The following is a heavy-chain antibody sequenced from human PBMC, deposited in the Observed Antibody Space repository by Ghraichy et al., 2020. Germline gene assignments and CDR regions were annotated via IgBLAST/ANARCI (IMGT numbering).Heavy chain of an antibody. CDR3: ARGGYGDYVEAFDY. V-gene: IGHV3-30-3*01. CDR2: ISYDGSNK. J-gene: IGHJ4*02. D-gene: IGHD4-17*01. Sequence: GESLNISCAASGFTFSSYAMHWVRQAPGKGLEWVAVISYDGSNKYYADSVKGRFTISRDNSKNTLYLQMNSLRAEDTAVYYCARGGYGDYVEAFDYWGQGTLVTVSS. CDR1: GFTFSSYA.